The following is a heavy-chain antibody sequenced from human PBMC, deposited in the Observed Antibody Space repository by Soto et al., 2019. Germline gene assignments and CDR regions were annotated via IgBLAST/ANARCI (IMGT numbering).Heavy chain of an antibody. V-gene: IGHV1-69*13. CDR2: IIPIFGTA. J-gene: IGHJ4*02. CDR3: ARALVPTYYYDSSGLGPGGY. D-gene: IGHD3-22*01. Sequence: SVKVSCKASGGTFSSYAISWVRQAPGQGLEWMGGIIPIFGTANYAQKFQGRVTITADESTSTAYMELSSLRSEDTAVYYCARALVPTYYYDSSGLGPGGYWGQGTLVTVSS. CDR1: GGTFSSYA.